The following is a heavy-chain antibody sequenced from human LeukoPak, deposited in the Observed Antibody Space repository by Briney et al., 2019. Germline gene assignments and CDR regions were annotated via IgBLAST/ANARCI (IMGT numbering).Heavy chain of an antibody. D-gene: IGHD6-19*01. Sequence: SETLSLTCIVSGGSTIGYYWSWIRQPAGKGLEWIGRIYTSGSPNYTPSLKSRVTISVDKSKNQLSLQLSSVTAADTAVYYCAREKAGAFDYWGQGSLVTVFS. CDR2: IYTSGSP. V-gene: IGHV4-4*07. J-gene: IGHJ4*02. CDR1: GGSTIGYY. CDR3: AREKAGAFDY.